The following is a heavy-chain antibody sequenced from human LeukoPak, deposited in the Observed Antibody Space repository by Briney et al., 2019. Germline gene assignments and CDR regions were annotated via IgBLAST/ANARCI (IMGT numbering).Heavy chain of an antibody. D-gene: IGHD4-17*01. CDR2: IWYDGSNT. Sequence: PGGSLRLSCAASGFTFSSYGMHWVRQAPGKGLEWVAVIWYDGSNTYYADSVKGRFTISRDNSKNTLYLQMNSLRAEDTAVYYCAREGHGDYGLDYWGQGTLVTVSS. J-gene: IGHJ4*02. CDR1: GFTFSSYG. V-gene: IGHV3-33*01. CDR3: AREGHGDYGLDY.